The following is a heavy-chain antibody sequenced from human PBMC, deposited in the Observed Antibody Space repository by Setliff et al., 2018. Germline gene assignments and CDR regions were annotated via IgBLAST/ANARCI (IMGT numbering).Heavy chain of an antibody. J-gene: IGHJ3*02. CDR2: IKEDGSEK. CDR3: ARDPPGMNAFDI. CDR1: GFTFSRYW. D-gene: IGHD6-13*01. Sequence: GGSLRLSCAASGFTFSRYWMGWVRQAPGMGPERLANIKEDGSEKNYVDSVRGRFTISRDNAKNSLYLQIYSLRAGDTAVYYCARDPPGMNAFDIWGHGTMVTVSS. V-gene: IGHV3-7*01.